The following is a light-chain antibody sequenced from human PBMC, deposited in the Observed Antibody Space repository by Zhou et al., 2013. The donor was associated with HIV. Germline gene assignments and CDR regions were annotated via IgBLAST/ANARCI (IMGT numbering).Light chain of an antibody. V-gene: IGKV1-12*01. CDR1: LAISTW. CDR2: GAS. J-gene: IGKJ4*01. Sequence: DVHMTQSPASVSASVGDRVTITCRASLAISTWLAWYQQKPGQAPRLLISGASTLQSGVPSRFRGSGAGTDFTLTISSLQPEDFATYYCQQANSFPLTFGGGTKVEIK. CDR3: QQANSFPLT.